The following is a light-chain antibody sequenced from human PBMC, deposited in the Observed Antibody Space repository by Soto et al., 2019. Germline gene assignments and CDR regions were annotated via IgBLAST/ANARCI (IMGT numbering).Light chain of an antibody. CDR1: QSISSY. V-gene: IGKV1-39*01. CDR3: QQYTNTNNPWM. J-gene: IGKJ1*01. CDR2: AAS. Sequence: DIQMTQSPSSLSASVGYRVTVTFRASQSISSYLNWYQQKPGKAPKLLIYAASSLQSGVASRFSGSGSGTEFTLIISGLQPDDSATYYCQQYTNTNNPWMFGQGTKVDIK.